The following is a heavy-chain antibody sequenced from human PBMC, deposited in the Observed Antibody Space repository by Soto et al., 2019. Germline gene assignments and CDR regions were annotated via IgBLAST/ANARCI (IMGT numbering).Heavy chain of an antibody. CDR1: GGSISSSSYY. V-gene: IGHV4-39*07. CDR2: IYYSGST. CDR3: ARAGYSSGWAGAFDYFDY. D-gene: IGHD6-19*01. J-gene: IGHJ4*02. Sequence: SETLSLTCTVSGGSISSSSYYWGWIRQPPGKGLEWIGSIYYSGSTNYNPSLKSRVTISVDTSKNQFSLKLSSVTAADTAVYYCARAGYSSGWAGAFDYFDYWGQGTLVTVSS.